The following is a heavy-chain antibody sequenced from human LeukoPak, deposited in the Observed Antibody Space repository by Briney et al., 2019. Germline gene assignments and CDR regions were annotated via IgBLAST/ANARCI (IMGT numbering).Heavy chain of an antibody. Sequence: ASVKVSCKASGYTFTSYDINWVLQATGQGLEWMGWMNPNSGNTGYAQKFQGRVTMTRNTSISTAYMELSSLRSEDTAVYYCASYVRSGSFYYYMDVWGKGTTVTVSS. J-gene: IGHJ6*03. V-gene: IGHV1-8*01. CDR3: ASYVRSGSFYYYMDV. D-gene: IGHD3-3*01. CDR1: GYTFTSYD. CDR2: MNPNSGNT.